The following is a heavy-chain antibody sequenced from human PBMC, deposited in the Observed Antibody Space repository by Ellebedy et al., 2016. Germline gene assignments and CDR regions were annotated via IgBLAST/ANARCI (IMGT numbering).Heavy chain of an antibody. J-gene: IGHJ4*02. D-gene: IGHD3-10*01. CDR1: GFSVTNFG. Sequence: GESLKISCAASGFSVTNFGIHWVRQAPGKGLEWVADIWADGRKKFYVDSVKGRFTVSRDNSKNTVNLQMDSLRAEDTAVYYCARDLHYGSLGFVGDSWGQGTLVIVSS. CDR2: IWADGRKK. CDR3: ARDLHYGSLGFVGDS. V-gene: IGHV3-33*01.